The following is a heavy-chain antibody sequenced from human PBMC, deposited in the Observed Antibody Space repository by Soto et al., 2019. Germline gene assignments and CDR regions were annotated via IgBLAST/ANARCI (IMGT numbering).Heavy chain of an antibody. CDR1: GFTFSDHY. Sequence: EVQLVESGGGLVQPGGSLRLACAASGFTFSDHYMDWDRQAPGKELEWVGRSKNKADSYTTEYAASVKGRFTISRDGSKNSLFLQMNSLKTEDTAVYYCTVWGSGNDFGAAWGQGILVTVSS. V-gene: IGHV3-72*01. CDR3: TVWGSGNDFGAA. D-gene: IGHD3-10*01. J-gene: IGHJ4*02. CDR2: SKNKADSYTT.